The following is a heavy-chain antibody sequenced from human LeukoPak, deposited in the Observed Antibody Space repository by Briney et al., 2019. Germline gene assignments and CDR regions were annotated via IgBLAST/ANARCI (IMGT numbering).Heavy chain of an antibody. CDR2: VPGSGSST. Sequence: PGGSLRLSCAASGFTFSNYAMSWVRQAPGKGLEWVSTVPGSGSSTSYADSVQGRFTISRDNSKNTLYLQMNSLRAEDTAMYYCTANFDFWGQGTLVTVSS. CDR1: GFTFSNYA. J-gene: IGHJ4*02. D-gene: IGHD2-21*02. V-gene: IGHV3-23*01. CDR3: TANFDF.